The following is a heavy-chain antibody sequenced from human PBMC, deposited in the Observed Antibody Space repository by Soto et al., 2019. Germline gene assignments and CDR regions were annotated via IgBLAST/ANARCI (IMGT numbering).Heavy chain of an antibody. CDR1: GFIFSTYA. J-gene: IGHJ5*02. D-gene: IGHD2-2*01. Sequence: QVQLVESGGGVVQPGGSLRLSCAASGFIFSTYAMYWVRQTPGKGLEWVAVISYDGNSNFYTDSVKGRFTITRENSRNTLYLQMNNLRTEDTALYFCARDSVPLARTSWAGNRLDPWGQGTLVTVSS. V-gene: IGHV3-30-3*01. CDR3: ARDSVPLARTSWAGNRLDP. CDR2: ISYDGNSN.